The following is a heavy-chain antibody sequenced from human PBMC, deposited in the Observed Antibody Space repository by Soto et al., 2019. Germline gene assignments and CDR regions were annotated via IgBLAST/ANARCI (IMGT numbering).Heavy chain of an antibody. CDR1: GGSISSADYH. J-gene: IGHJ3*02. D-gene: IGHD4-17*01. Sequence: SETLSLTCTVSGGSISSADYHWSWIRQPPGKGLEWIGYIYYSGSTYYNPSLKSRLTTSVDTSKSQFTLKLSSVTAADTAVYYCARVGGRVKGDYLRRVDFEIWGQGTMVTVSS. CDR2: IYYSGST. V-gene: IGHV4-30-4*01. CDR3: ARVGGRVKGDYLRRVDFEI.